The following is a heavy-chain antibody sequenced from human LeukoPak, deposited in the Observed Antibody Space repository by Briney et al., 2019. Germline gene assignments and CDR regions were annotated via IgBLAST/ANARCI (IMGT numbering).Heavy chain of an antibody. V-gene: IGHV4-39*07. J-gene: IGHJ3*02. Sequence: SEALSLTCTVSGGSISSSSYYWGWIRQPPGKGLEWIGSIYYSGSTYYNPSLKSRVTISVDTSKNQFSLKLSSVTAADTAVYYCARDDLPTGTDDAFDIWGQGTMVTVSS. CDR3: ARDDLPTGTDDAFDI. D-gene: IGHD1-1*01. CDR1: GGSISSSSYY. CDR2: IYYSGST.